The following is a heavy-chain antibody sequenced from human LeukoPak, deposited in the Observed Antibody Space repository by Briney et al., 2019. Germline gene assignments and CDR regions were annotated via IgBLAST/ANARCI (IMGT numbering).Heavy chain of an antibody. V-gene: IGHV3-21*01. J-gene: IGHJ3*02. Sequence: GGSLRLSCAASGFTFSSYGINWVRQAPGKGLEWVSSISSSSRYIYYADSVQGRFTISRDNAKNSLYLQMNSLTAEDTAVYYCARKMKTGDRVGTFDIWGQGTMVTVSS. CDR3: ARKMKTGDRVGTFDI. D-gene: IGHD1-1*01. CDR2: ISSSSRYI. CDR1: GFTFSSYG.